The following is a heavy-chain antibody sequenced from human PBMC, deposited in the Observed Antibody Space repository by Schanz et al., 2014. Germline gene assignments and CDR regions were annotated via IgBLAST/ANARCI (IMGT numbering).Heavy chain of an antibody. CDR2: ISDSGGSM. CDR1: GFTFRSYS. Sequence: VQLLQSGGALVQPGGSLRLSCAASGFTFRSYSMNWVRQAPGKGLEWVSAISDSGGSMFYADSVKGRFIISRDNTKNTLYLQVNSLRAEDTTVYDCARDGVDEAGGGNYWGQGTLVTVSS. V-gene: IGHV3-23*01. CDR3: ARDGVDEAGGGNY. J-gene: IGHJ4*02. D-gene: IGHD3-16*01.